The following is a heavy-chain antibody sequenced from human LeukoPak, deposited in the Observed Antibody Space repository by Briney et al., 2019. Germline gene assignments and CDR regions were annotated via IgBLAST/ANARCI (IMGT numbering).Heavy chain of an antibody. J-gene: IGHJ4*02. D-gene: IGHD6-6*01. CDR1: GYTFTSYY. Sequence: ASVKVSCKASGYTFTSYYMHWVRQAPGQGLEWMGIINPSGGSTSYAQRFQGRVTMTRDTSTSTVYMELSSLRSEDTAVYNCARDGYSSSSSGHRYYFDYWGQGTLVTVSS. CDR3: ARDGYSSSSSGHRYYFDY. V-gene: IGHV1-46*01. CDR2: INPSGGST.